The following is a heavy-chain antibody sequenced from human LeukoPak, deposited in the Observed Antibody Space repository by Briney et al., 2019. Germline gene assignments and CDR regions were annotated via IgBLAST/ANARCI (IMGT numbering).Heavy chain of an antibody. CDR3: ARSPKTRGYSYGFDAFDM. CDR2: ISTSSGYI. J-gene: IGHJ3*02. V-gene: IGHV3-21*01. CDR1: GFSFSIYN. Sequence: KAGGSLRLSCAASGFSFSIYNMNWVRQSPGKALEWVSSISTSSGYIHYADSLEGRFTVSRDNTKKSLYLQMNSLRADDTAVHYCARSPKTRGYSYGFDAFDMWGQGTLVTVSS. D-gene: IGHD5-18*01.